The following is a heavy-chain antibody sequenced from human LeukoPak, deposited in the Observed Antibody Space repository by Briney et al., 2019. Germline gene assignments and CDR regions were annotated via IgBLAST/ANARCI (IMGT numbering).Heavy chain of an antibody. V-gene: IGHV1-46*01. CDR3: ARSHSSSWQESGFDP. Sequence: ASVKVSFKASGYTFTSYYMHWVRQAPGQGLEWMGIINPSGGSTSYAQKFQGRVTMTRDTSTSTVYMELSSLRSEDTAVYYCARSHSSSWQESGFDPWGQGTLVTVSS. D-gene: IGHD6-13*01. CDR1: GYTFTSYY. CDR2: INPSGGST. J-gene: IGHJ5*02.